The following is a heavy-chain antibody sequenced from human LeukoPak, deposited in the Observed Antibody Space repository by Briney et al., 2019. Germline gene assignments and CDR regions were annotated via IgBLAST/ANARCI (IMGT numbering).Heavy chain of an antibody. J-gene: IGHJ4*02. CDR1: GGSISSYY. CDR2: IYSTGST. D-gene: IGHD6-19*01. Sequence: SETLSLTCTVSGGSISSYYWSWIRQPAWRGLEWIGRIYSTGSTNYNPSLKSRVTMSVDTSKNQFSLKLSSVTAADTAVYYCARYSSGWYGDFDYWGQGTLVTVSS. V-gene: IGHV4-4*07. CDR3: ARYSSGWYGDFDY.